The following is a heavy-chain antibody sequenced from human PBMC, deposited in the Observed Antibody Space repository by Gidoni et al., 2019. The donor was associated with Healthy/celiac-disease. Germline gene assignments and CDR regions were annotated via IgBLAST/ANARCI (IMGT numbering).Heavy chain of an antibody. V-gene: IGHV4-4*07. CDR3: ARVMSGGDYGVWGYGMDV. CDR1: GGSISSYY. CDR2: IYTSGST. Sequence: QVQLQESGPGLVKPSETLSLTCTVSGGSISSYYWRWLRQPAGKGLGWIGRIYTSGSTNYNPSLKSRVTMSVDTSKNQFSLKLSSVTAADTAVYYCARVMSGGDYGVWGYGMDVWGQGTTVTVSS. J-gene: IGHJ6*02. D-gene: IGHD4-17*01.